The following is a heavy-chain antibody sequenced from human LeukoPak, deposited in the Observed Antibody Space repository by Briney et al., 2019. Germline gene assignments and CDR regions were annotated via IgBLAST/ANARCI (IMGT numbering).Heavy chain of an antibody. CDR2: ISWNSGSI. CDR1: GFTFSSYT. J-gene: IGHJ4*02. CDR3: ARGTYGSGAHY. Sequence: GGSLRLSCAASGFTFSSYTMNWVRQAPGKGLEWVSGISWNSGSIGYADSVKGRFTISRDNAKNSLYLQMNSLRAEDTAVYYCARGTYGSGAHYWGQGTLVTVSS. D-gene: IGHD3-10*01. V-gene: IGHV3-9*01.